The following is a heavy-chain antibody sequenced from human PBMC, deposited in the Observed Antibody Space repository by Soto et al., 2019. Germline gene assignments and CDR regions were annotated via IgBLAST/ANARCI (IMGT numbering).Heavy chain of an antibody. J-gene: IGHJ4*02. CDR2: IYYSGST. CDR3: AREARDESFFDY. D-gene: IGHD2-21*01. CDR1: GASISSGGYY. V-gene: IGHV4-31*03. Sequence: PSETLSLTCTVSGASISSGGYYWNWIRQHPGTGLEWIGYIYYSGSTYYNPSLESRLTISVDMSKNQFSLNLRSVTAADTAVYYCAREARDESFFDYWGQGTLVTVSS.